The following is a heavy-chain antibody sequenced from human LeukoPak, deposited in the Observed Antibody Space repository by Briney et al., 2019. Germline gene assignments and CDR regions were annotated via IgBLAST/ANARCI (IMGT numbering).Heavy chain of an antibody. D-gene: IGHD6-13*01. J-gene: IGHJ5*02. CDR1: GGSFSGYY. CDR3: AKHTDMPAPANNEAWSAP. V-gene: IGHV4-34*01. Sequence: SETLSLTCAVYGGSFSGYYWSWIRQPPGKGLEWIGEINHSGSTNYNPSLKSRVTISVDTSKNQFSLKLSSVTAADTAVYYCAKHTDMPAPANNEAWSAPGAQGTLVPVSP. CDR2: INHSGST.